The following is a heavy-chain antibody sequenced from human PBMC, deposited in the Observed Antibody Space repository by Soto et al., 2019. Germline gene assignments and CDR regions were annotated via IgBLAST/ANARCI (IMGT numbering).Heavy chain of an antibody. Sequence: XETLSLTFHVSNCSLSSKYWSWIRQSPGKGLEWIGNIYYSGSTNYNPSLKSRVTMSVDTSKNQFTLKLSSVTAADTGVYFCARSFMVPVDFFDYWGQGTPVTVSS. V-gene: IGHV4-59*01. D-gene: IGHD3-10*01. CDR2: IYYSGST. CDR3: ARSFMVPVDFFDY. J-gene: IGHJ4*02. CDR1: NCSLSSKY.